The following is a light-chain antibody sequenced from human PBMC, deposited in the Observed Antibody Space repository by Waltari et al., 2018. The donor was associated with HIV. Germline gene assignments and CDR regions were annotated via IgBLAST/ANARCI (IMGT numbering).Light chain of an antibody. J-gene: IGLJ3*02. CDR1: SSNIGAGYD. CDR3: QSYDSSLSGSGV. V-gene: IGLV1-40*01. Sequence: QSVLTQPPSVSGAPGPRVTIPCPGRSSNIGAGYDVHWYQQLPGTAPKLLIYGNSNRPSGVPDRFSGSKSGTSASLAITGLQAEDEADYYCQSYDSSLSGSGVFGGGTKLTVL. CDR2: GNS.